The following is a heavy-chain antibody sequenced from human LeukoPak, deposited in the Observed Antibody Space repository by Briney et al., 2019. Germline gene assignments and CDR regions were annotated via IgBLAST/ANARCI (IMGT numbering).Heavy chain of an antibody. CDR2: INQDGSEK. J-gene: IGHJ4*02. V-gene: IGHV3-7*01. Sequence: GGSLRLSCAASGFTFRSYWMSWVRQAPGKGLEWVANINQDGSEKHYVDSVKGRFTISRDNAKNSLYLQMDSLRDEDTAVYYCARDHLGSYYGIYWGRGTLVTVSS. CDR3: ARDHLGSYYGIY. D-gene: IGHD1-26*01. CDR1: GFTFRSYW.